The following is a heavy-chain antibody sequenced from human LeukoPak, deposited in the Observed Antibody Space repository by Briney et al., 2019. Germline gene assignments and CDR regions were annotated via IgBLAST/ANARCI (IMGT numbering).Heavy chain of an antibody. D-gene: IGHD2-21*02. CDR2: IYYSVSA. J-gene: IGHJ6*02. CDR3: ASQHIVVVTAILAGRRPYYYYGMDV. V-gene: IGHV4-59*08. Sequence: LETPPLTRTVSGGSISRYYWSWIWHPPRKGLGRSGYIYYSVSANYTPARKSRVTISVDTSKNQFHLTLSSVTAADTAVYYCASQHIVVVTAILAGRRPYYYYGMDVWGQGTTVTVSS. CDR1: GGSISRYY.